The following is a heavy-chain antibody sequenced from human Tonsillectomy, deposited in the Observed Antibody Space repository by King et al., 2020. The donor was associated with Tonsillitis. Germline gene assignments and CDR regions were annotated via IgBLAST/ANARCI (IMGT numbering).Heavy chain of an antibody. J-gene: IGHJ6*02. CDR1: GFTFSSYA. Sequence: VQLVESGGGLVQPGGSLRLSCAASGFTFSSYAMSWVRQAPGKGLEWVSAISGSGGSTYYADSEKGRFTISRDNSKNTLYLQMNSLRAEDTAVYYCAKDYFRSSSYYYGMDVWGQGTTVTVSS. V-gene: IGHV3-23*04. CDR2: ISGSGGST. CDR3: AKDYFRSSSYYYGMDV. D-gene: IGHD2/OR15-2a*01.